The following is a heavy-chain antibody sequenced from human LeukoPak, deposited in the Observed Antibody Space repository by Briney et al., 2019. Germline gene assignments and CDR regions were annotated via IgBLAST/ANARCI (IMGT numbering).Heavy chain of an antibody. CDR2: IKGDESAR. V-gene: IGHV3-7*01. J-gene: IGHJ4*02. D-gene: IGHD1-26*01. CDR1: GFTFSTYW. CDR3: ARDVVGSLDY. Sequence: GGSLRLSCAASGFTFSTYWMAWVRQAPGKGLEWVANIKGDESARHQADSVKGRFTISRDNTQNSVYLQMSSLRGEDTAVYYCARDVVGSLDYWGQGTLVTVSS.